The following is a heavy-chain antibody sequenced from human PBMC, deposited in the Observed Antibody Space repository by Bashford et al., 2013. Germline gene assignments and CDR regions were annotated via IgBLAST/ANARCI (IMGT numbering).Heavy chain of an antibody. CDR3: ARVRIAAPSWIDY. CDR2: INPSGGST. V-gene: IGHV1-46*01. D-gene: IGHD6-6*01. J-gene: IGHJ4*02. CDR1: GYTFTSYY. Sequence: ASVKVSCKASGYTFTSYYMHWVRQAPGQGLEWMGIINPSGGSTSYAQKFQGRVTITRDTSASTVYMELSSLGSEDTALYFCARVRIAAPSWIDYWGQGTLVTVSS.